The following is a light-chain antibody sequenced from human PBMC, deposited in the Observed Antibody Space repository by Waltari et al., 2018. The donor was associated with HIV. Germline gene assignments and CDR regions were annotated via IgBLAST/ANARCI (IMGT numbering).Light chain of an antibody. Sequence: SSGLTQPPSVSVAPGQTATITCEGNNIANTGVHLLQQKQGQAPMVVLYDIGGRTSGMPGRSTGSNLGTTAALTISMVEAGDESDYYCQVWDTIILFGGWTKLTVL. V-gene: IGLV3-21*02. CDR2: DIG. CDR3: QVWDTIIL. CDR1: NIANTG. J-gene: IGLJ2*01.